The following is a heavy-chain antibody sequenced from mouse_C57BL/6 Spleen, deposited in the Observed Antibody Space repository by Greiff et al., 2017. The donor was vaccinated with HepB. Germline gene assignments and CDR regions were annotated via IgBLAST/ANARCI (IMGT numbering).Heavy chain of an antibody. D-gene: IGHD3-1*01. CDR1: GYTFTDYY. Sequence: EVKLQQSGPVLVKPGASVKMSCKASGYTFTDYYMNWVKQSHGKSLEWIGVINPYNGGTSYNQKFKGKATLTVDKSSSTAYMELNSLTSEDSAVYYCARATSGYFDVWGTGTTVTVSS. V-gene: IGHV1-19*01. CDR3: ARATSGYFDV. J-gene: IGHJ1*03. CDR2: INPYNGGT.